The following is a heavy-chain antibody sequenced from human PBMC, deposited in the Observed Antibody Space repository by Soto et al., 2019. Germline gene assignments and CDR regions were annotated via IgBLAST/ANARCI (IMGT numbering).Heavy chain of an antibody. CDR3: ARVRGKSGLGGYGDYGMDV. V-gene: IGHV4-30-2*01. J-gene: IGHJ6*02. CDR2: IYHSGST. Sequence: QLQLQESGSGLVKPSQTLSLTCAVSGGSISSGGYSWSWIRQPPGKGLEWIGYIYHSGSTYYNPSLKSRVTISVDRSKNQFSPKLSSVTAADAAVYYCARVRGKSGLGGYGDYGMDVWGQGTTVTVSS. D-gene: IGHD4-17*01. CDR1: GGSISSGGYS.